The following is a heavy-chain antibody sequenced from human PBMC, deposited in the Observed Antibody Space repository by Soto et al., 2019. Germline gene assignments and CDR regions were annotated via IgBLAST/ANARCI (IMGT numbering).Heavy chain of an antibody. V-gene: IGHV1-69*01. CDR3: AREGVGITTVVSERNWFDP. CDR2: IIPIFGTA. D-gene: IGHD4-17*01. Sequence: QVQLVQSGAEVKKPGSSVKVSCKASGVTFSSYAISWVRQAPGQGLEWMGGIIPIFGTANYAQKFQGRVTITADESTSTAYMELSSLRSEDTAVYYCAREGVGITTVVSERNWFDPWGQGTLVTVSS. CDR1: GVTFSSYA. J-gene: IGHJ5*02.